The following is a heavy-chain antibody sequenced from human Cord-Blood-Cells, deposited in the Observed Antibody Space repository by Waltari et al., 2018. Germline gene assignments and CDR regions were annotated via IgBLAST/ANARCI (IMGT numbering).Heavy chain of an antibody. D-gene: IGHD5-12*01. CDR1: GYTLTELS. CDR2: FDPEDGET. Sequence: QVQLVQAGAEVKKLVASVKVSCKVSGYTLTELSMHWVRQAPGKGLEWMGGFDPEDGETIYAQKFQGRVTMTEDTSTDTAYMELSSLRSEDTAVYYCATDGDGYNNFDYWGQGTLVTVSS. CDR3: ATDGDGYNNFDY. J-gene: IGHJ4*02. V-gene: IGHV1-24*01.